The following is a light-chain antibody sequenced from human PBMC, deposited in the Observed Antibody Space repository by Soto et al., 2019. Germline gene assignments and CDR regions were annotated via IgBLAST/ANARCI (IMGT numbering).Light chain of an antibody. CDR3: QQDYGAWT. CDR1: QSVLWRSSNKNY. V-gene: IGKV4-1*01. CDR2: WAS. J-gene: IGKJ1*01. Sequence: DIVMTQFPDSLAVSLGERATINCKSSQSVLWRSSNKNYLAWYQQKPGQPPKLLICWASTRESGVPDRYSGSGYGKDYTLTISSLQAEDEAGYYCQQDYGAWTFGQGTKVEI.